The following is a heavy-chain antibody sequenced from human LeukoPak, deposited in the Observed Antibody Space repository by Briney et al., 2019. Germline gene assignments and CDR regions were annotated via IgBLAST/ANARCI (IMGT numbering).Heavy chain of an antibody. CDR1: GFTFSSYG. D-gene: IGHD2-15*01. CDR3: ARDKLGYCSGGSCYTLYYYGMDV. CDR2: IWYGGSNK. Sequence: GGSLRLSCAASGFTFSSYGMHWVRQAPGKGLEWVAVIWYGGSNKYYADSVKGRFTISRDNSKNTLYLQMNSLRAEDTAVYYCARDKLGYCSGGSCYTLYYYGMDVWGQGTTVTVSS. V-gene: IGHV3-33*01. J-gene: IGHJ6*02.